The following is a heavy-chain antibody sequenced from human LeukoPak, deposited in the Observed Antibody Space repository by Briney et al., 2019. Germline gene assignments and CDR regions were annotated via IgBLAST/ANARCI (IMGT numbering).Heavy chain of an antibody. V-gene: IGHV3-23*01. CDR3: AKDLFPVSNRLSPFDY. J-gene: IGHJ4*02. Sequence: GGSLRLSCAASGFTFSSHAMSWVRQAPGKGLEWVSTITGSGGTTKYADSVKGRFTISRDNSKNTLDLQMNSLRAEDTAIFYCAKDLFPVSNRLSPFDYWGQGTLVTVSS. D-gene: IGHD3-16*02. CDR1: GFTFSSHA. CDR2: ITGSGGTT.